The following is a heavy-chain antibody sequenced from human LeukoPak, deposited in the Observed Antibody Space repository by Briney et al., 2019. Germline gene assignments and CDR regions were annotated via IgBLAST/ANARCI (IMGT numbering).Heavy chain of an antibody. CDR1: GDTFTDYY. D-gene: IGHD3-3*01. CDR2: ISLSSGGT. Sequence: ASVKVSCKASGDTFTDYYMHWLRQAPGQGLEWMGWISLSSGGTYYTQKFQDRVTMTRDTSLSTAYMELSRLRSDDTAVYYCARGLTVLRFLEWLVFGYWGLGTLVTVSS. CDR3: ARGLTVLRFLEWLVFGY. J-gene: IGHJ4*02. V-gene: IGHV1-2*02.